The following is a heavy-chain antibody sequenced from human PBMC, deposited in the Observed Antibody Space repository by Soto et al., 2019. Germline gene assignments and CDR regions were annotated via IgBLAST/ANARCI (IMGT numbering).Heavy chain of an antibody. J-gene: IGHJ4*02. CDR2: ISSSSTTI. Sequence: PGGSLRLSCSASGSSFSSYSMNWVRQGPGTGLEWISYISSSSTTIYYADSVKGRFTISRDNAKNSLYVEMNSLRDEDTAVYYCARGDYYFDYWGQGILVTVSS. V-gene: IGHV3-48*02. D-gene: IGHD2-21*01. CDR3: ARGDYYFDY. CDR1: GSSFSSYS.